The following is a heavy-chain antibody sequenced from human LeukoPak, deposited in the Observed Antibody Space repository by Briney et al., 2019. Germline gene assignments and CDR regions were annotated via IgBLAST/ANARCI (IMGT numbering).Heavy chain of an antibody. CDR1: GGSFSGYY. CDR2: INHSGST. J-gene: IGHJ4*02. Sequence: SETLSLTCAVSGGSFSGYYWSWIRQPPGKGLEWIGEINHSGSTNYNPSLKSRVTISVDTSKNQFSLKLSSVTAADTAVYYCARGPPSHYILTGYIVPGSYDYWGQGTLVTVSS. D-gene: IGHD3-9*01. CDR3: ARGPPSHYILTGYIVPGSYDY. V-gene: IGHV4-34*01.